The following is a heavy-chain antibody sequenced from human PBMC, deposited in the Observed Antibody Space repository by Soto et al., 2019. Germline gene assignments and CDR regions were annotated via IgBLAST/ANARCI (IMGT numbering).Heavy chain of an antibody. J-gene: IGHJ4*02. CDR1: GFTFSSYG. CDR2: ISYDGSNK. Sequence: VGSLRLSCAASGFTFSSYGMHWVRQAPGKGLEWVAVISYDGSNKYYADSVKGRLTISRDNSKNTLYLQMNSLRAEDTAVYYCAKDREQWLPRGTFAYWGQGTLVTVSS. D-gene: IGHD6-19*01. V-gene: IGHV3-30*18. CDR3: AKDREQWLPRGTFAY.